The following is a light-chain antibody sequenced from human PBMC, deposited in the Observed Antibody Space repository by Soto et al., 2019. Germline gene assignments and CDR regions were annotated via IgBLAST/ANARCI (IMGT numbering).Light chain of an antibody. CDR1: SSNIGSNY. CDR2: RNN. V-gene: IGLV1-47*01. CDR3: ASWDDSLSGRL. J-gene: IGLJ2*01. Sequence: QSVLTQPPSASGTPGQRVTISCSGSSSNIGSNYVYWYQQVPGTAPKLLIYRNNQRPSGVPDRFSGSKSGTSASLAISGLRSEDGADYYCASWDDSLSGRLFGGGTKLTVL.